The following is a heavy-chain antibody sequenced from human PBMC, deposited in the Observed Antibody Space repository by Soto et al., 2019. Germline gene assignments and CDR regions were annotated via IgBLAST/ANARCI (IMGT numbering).Heavy chain of an antibody. CDR2: IYYSGTT. J-gene: IGHJ4*02. CDR1: GSSINSGGYY. Sequence: PSETVCLTCAVSGSSINSGGYYWSRISQHPGKGLEWIGYIYYSGTTYYHPSLQSRVTISVDTSKNQFSLKLSSVTAAATALYYCARHRDGYSHLDYWGQGTLVTVSS. D-gene: IGHD5-18*01. CDR3: ARHRDGYSHLDY. V-gene: IGHV4-31*11.